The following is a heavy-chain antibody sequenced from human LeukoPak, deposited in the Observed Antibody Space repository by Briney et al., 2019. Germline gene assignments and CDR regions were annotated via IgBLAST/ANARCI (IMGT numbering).Heavy chain of an antibody. CDR2: ISRSGSTK. Sequence: GGSPRLSCAASGFTFSDYNMRWIRQAPGKGLEWVSSISRSGSTKYYADSVKGRFTISRDNAKNSLFLQMNSLRAEDTAVYYCARVLRYCSGGNCYSGGLGYMDVWGKGTTVTVSS. V-gene: IGHV3-11*01. CDR3: ARVLRYCSGGNCYSGGLGYMDV. D-gene: IGHD2-15*01. CDR1: GFTFSDYN. J-gene: IGHJ6*03.